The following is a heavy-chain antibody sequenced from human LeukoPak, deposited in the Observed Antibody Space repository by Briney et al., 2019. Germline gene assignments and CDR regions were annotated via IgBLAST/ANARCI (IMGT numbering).Heavy chain of an antibody. CDR2: ISYDGSNK. Sequence: GGSLRLSCAASGFTFSSYGMHWVRQAPGKGLEWVAVISYDGSNKYYADSVKGRFTISRDNSKNTLYLQTNSLRAEDTAVYYCAKELYYYDSSGYYYVKYFQHWGQGTLVTVSS. D-gene: IGHD3-22*01. CDR3: AKELYYYDSSGYYYVKYFQH. J-gene: IGHJ1*01. V-gene: IGHV3-30*18. CDR1: GFTFSSYG.